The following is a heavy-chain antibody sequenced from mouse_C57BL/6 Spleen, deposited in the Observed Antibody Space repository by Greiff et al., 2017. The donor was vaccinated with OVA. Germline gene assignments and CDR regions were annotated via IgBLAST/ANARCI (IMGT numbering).Heavy chain of an antibody. D-gene: IGHD2-1*01. CDR1: GFSLTSYG. CDR2: IWSDGST. J-gene: IGHJ4*01. Sequence: VQLQQSGPGLVAPSQSLSITCTVSGFSLTSYGVHWVRQPPGKGLEWLVVIWSDGSTTYNSALKSRLSISKDNSKSQVFLKMNSLQTDDTAMYYCARDGNYGYYAMDYWGQGTSVTVSS. CDR3: ARDGNYGYYAMDY. V-gene: IGHV2-6*03.